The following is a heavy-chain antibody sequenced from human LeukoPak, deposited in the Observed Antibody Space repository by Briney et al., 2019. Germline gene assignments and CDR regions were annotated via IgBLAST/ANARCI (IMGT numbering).Heavy chain of an antibody. V-gene: IGHV4-59*01. CDR1: GGSISSYY. CDR2: IYYSGST. Sequence: SETLSLTCTVSGGSISSYYWSWIRQPPGKGLEWIGYIYYSGSTNYNPSLKSRVTISVDTSKNQFSLKLSSVTAADTAVYYCARAPLYKTNWFDPWGLGTLVTVSS. CDR3: ARAPLYKTNWFDP. D-gene: IGHD1-14*01. J-gene: IGHJ5*02.